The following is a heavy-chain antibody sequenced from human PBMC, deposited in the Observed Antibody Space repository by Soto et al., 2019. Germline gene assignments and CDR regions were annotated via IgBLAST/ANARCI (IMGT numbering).Heavy chain of an antibody. D-gene: IGHD3-10*01. J-gene: IGHJ4*02. CDR1: GGSIRSRDYY. CDR3: TREMFAGYYYGSGSRYYFDY. CDR2: IYYSGST. V-gene: IGHV4-30-4*02. Sequence: PSESLSLTCTVSGGSIRSRDYYRSWIRQPPGKGLEWIGYIYYSGSTYYNPSLKSRVTISVDTSKNQFALKLSSVTAADTAVYYCTREMFAGYYYGSGSRYYFDYWGQGTLVTVS.